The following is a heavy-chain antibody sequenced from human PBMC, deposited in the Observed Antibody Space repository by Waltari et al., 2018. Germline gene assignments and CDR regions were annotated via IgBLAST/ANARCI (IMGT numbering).Heavy chain of an antibody. CDR2: VAHAGITI. D-gene: IGHD3-10*01. CDR3: ARGTGSGSFLVDH. J-gene: IGHJ4*02. V-gene: IGHV3-30-3*01. CDR1: GFSFRNYA. Sequence: QVQLVASGGGVVQPGTSLRLSCAASGFSFRNYAMHWVRQTPGKRLEWVTRVAHAGITIHYSESVGGRFSISRYNSRDTLYLQMNSLTTDDSAIYYCARGTGSGSFLVDHWGQGTLVTVST.